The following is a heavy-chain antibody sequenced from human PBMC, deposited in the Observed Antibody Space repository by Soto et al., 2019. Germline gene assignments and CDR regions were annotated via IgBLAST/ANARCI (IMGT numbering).Heavy chain of an antibody. D-gene: IGHD6-13*01. V-gene: IGHV3-30*18. J-gene: IGHJ6*02. CDR1: GFTFSTYG. CDR2: ISYDGGNK. Sequence: QVQLVESGGGVVQPGRSLRLSCAASGFTFSTYGMHWVRQAPGKGLEWVAVISYDGGNKYSADSVKGRFTISRDNSKNTLFLQINSLRVEDTAVYYCAKDETSGWYSGYYGLDVWGQGTTVTVSS. CDR3: AKDETSGWYSGYYGLDV.